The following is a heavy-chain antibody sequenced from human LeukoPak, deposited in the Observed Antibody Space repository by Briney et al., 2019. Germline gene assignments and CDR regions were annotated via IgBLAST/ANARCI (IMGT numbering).Heavy chain of an antibody. CDR1: GGSVYSDTYH. Sequence: PSETLSLTCTVSGGSVYSDTYHWSWIRQPPGRGLEWIGYIYHTGSTKYNSSLQSRVTISLDTSRNQFSLNLNSVTAADTAVYYCAREAATFYYDISGYYRRTEAFDIWGQGRLVTVSS. D-gene: IGHD3-22*01. V-gene: IGHV4-61*01. CDR2: IYHTGST. J-gene: IGHJ3*02. CDR3: AREAATFYYDISGYYRRTEAFDI.